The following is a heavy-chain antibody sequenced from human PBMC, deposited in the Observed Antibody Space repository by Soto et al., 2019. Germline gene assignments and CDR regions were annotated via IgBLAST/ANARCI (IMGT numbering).Heavy chain of an antibody. D-gene: IGHD3-10*01. CDR1: GFSLSTSGEA. Sequence: QITLKESGPPLVQPTQTLTLTCTFSGFSLSTSGEAVGWIRQPPGKALEWLALIYLNGIERYSPSLKSRLTITKDTSKTQVVLTMTNIDPVDTATYYCAHGDPLDFHFWGQGTLVTVSP. CDR3: AHGDPLDFHF. V-gene: IGHV2-5*01. J-gene: IGHJ4*02. CDR2: IYLNGIE.